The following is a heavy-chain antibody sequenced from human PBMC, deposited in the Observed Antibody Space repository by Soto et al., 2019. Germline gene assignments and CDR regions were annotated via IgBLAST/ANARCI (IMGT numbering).Heavy chain of an antibody. Sequence: QVQLQQWGAGLLKPSETLSLTCAVYGGSFSGYYWRWIRQPPGKGLEWIGEINHSGSTNYNPSLKTRVTISVDTSKNQFSLKLSSVTAADTAVYYCARGPGYCSSTSCYRGGIFDSWGQGTLVTVSS. CDR3: ARGPGYCSSTSCYRGGIFDS. CDR1: GGSFSGYY. J-gene: IGHJ4*02. D-gene: IGHD2-2*01. CDR2: INHSGST. V-gene: IGHV4-34*01.